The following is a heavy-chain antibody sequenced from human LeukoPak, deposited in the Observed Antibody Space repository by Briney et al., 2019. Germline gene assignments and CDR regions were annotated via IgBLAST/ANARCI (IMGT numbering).Heavy chain of an antibody. Sequence: PSKTLSLTCTVSGGSISSYYWSWIRQPPGKGLEWIGYIYYSGSTNYNPSLKSRVTISVDTSKNQFSLKLSSVTAADPAVYYCARAVYYCGSGSYGFDYWGQGTLVTVSS. CDR1: GGSISSYY. D-gene: IGHD3-10*01. CDR3: ARAVYYCGSGSYGFDY. V-gene: IGHV4-59*08. CDR2: IYYSGST. J-gene: IGHJ4*02.